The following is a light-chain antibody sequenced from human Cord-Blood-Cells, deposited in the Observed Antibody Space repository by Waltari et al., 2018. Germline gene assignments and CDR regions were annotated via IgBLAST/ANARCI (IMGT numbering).Light chain of an antibody. Sequence: EIVLTQSPATLSLYPGERATLSCRASQSVSSYLAWYQQKPGQAPRLLIYDASNRATGIPARFSGSGSGTDFTLTISSLEPEDFAVYYCQQRSNWPPENTFGPGTKVDIK. CDR3: QQRSNWPPENT. CDR1: QSVSSY. V-gene: IGKV3-11*01. CDR2: DAS. J-gene: IGKJ3*01.